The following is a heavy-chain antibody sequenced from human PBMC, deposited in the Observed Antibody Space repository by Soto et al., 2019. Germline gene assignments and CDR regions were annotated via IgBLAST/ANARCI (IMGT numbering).Heavy chain of an antibody. J-gene: IGHJ1*01. CDR3: AHSPPPTVTTSAEYFQH. D-gene: IGHD4-17*01. CDR2: IYWDDDK. V-gene: IGHV2-5*02. Sequence: QITLKESGPTLVKPTQTLTLTCTFSGFSFSTSGMGVGWIRQPPGKALEWLALIYWDDDKRYSPSLKSRLTVTKDTSRNQVVLTMTNMDPVDTATYYCAHSPPPTVTTSAEYFQHWGQDTLVTVSS. CDR1: GFSFSTSGMG.